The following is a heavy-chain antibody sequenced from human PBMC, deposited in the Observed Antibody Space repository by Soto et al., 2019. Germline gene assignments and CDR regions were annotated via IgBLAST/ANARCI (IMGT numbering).Heavy chain of an antibody. J-gene: IGHJ4*02. CDR3: ARREEVTDYYDSSGYFPFDY. CDR1: GGIFSSYA. V-gene: IGHV1-69*13. D-gene: IGHD3-22*01. Sequence: SVKVSCKASGGIFSSYAISWVRQAPGQGLEWMGGIIPIFGTANYAQKFQGRVTITADESTSTAYMELSSLRSEDTAVYYCARREEVTDYYDSSGYFPFDYWGQGTLVTVSS. CDR2: IIPIFGTA.